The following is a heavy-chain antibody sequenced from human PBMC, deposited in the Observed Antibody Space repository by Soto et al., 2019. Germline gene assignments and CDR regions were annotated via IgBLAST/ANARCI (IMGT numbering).Heavy chain of an antibody. CDR2: ISYDGSNK. J-gene: IGHJ3*02. Sequence: QVQLVESGGGVVQPGRSLRLSCAASGFTFSSYAMHWVRQAPGKGLEWVAVISYDGSNKYYADSVKGRFTISRDNSKNTLYLQMNSLRAEDTAVYYCARVKDSSGWEDAFDIWGQGTMVPVSS. CDR1: GFTFSSYA. CDR3: ARVKDSSGWEDAFDI. V-gene: IGHV3-30-3*01. D-gene: IGHD6-19*01.